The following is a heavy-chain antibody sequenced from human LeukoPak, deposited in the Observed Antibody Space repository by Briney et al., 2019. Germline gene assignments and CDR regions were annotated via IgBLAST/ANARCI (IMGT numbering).Heavy chain of an antibody. D-gene: IGHD1-26*01. J-gene: IGHJ4*02. CDR2: IYTSGST. Sequence: SETLSLTCTVSGGSISSGSYYWSWIRQPAGKGLEWIGRIYTSGSTNYNPSLKSRVTISVDTSKNQFSLKLSSVTAADTTVYYCARVGSGSYYFDYWGQGTLVTVSS. CDR3: ARVGSGSYYFDY. V-gene: IGHV4-61*02. CDR1: GGSISSGSYY.